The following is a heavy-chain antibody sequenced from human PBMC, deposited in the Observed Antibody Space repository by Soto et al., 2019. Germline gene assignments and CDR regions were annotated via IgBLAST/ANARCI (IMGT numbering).Heavy chain of an antibody. J-gene: IGHJ4*02. CDR2: IGTAGDT. Sequence: GGSLRLSCAASGFTFSSYDMHWVRQATGKGLEWVSAIGTAGDTYYPGSVKGRFTISRENAKNSLYLQMNSLRAEDTAVYYCARGGRWLAARPLDYWGQGTLVTVSS. V-gene: IGHV3-13*01. CDR1: GFTFSSYD. CDR3: ARGGRWLAARPLDY. D-gene: IGHD6-6*01.